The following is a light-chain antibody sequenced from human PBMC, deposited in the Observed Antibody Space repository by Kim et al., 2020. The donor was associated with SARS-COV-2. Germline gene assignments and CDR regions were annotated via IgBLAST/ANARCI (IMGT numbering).Light chain of an antibody. CDR2: LEGSGSY. CDR3: ETWDSNTRV. Sequence: QPVLTQSSSASASLGSSVKLTCTLSSGYSTNIIAWHQQQPGKAPRYLMKLEGSGSYNKGSGVPDRFSGSSSGADRYLTISNLQSEDEADYYCETWDSNTRVFGGGTQLTVL. V-gene: IGLV4-60*03. J-gene: IGLJ2*01. CDR1: SGYSTNI.